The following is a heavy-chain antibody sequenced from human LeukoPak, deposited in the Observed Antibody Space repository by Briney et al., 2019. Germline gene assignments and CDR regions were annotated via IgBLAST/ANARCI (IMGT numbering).Heavy chain of an antibody. D-gene: IGHD2-21*02. V-gene: IGHV3-74*01. CDR1: GFTFSSYA. CDR3: ARTAEGGYFDL. CDR2: SNGDGSST. J-gene: IGHJ2*01. Sequence: PGGSLRLSCAASGFTFSSYAMSWVRQAPGKGLVWVSRSNGDGSSTTYADSVKGRFTISRDIPKNRLYLQMNSLRVEDTAVYYCARTAEGGYFDLWGRGILVTVSS.